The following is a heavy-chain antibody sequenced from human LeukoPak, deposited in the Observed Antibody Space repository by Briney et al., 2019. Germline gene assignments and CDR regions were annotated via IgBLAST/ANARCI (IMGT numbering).Heavy chain of an antibody. J-gene: IGHJ6*02. CDR2: ISGSGGST. Sequence: GGSLRLSCAASGFTFSSYAMSWVRQAPGKGLEWVSAISGSGGSTYYADSVKGRFTISRDNSKNTLYLQMNSLRAEDTAVYYCAKDTGFLEWLFTFYYYYGMDVWDQGTTVTVSS. CDR1: GFTFSSYA. D-gene: IGHD3-3*01. V-gene: IGHV3-23*01. CDR3: AKDTGFLEWLFTFYYYYGMDV.